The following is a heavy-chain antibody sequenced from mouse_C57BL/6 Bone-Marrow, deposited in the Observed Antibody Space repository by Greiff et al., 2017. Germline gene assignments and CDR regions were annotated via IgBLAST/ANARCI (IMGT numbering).Heavy chain of an antibody. CDR1: GYTFTSYW. CDR2: IYPSSGGT. CDR3: GRRDHFDY. D-gene: IGHD3-3*01. J-gene: IGHJ2*01. V-gene: IGHV1-72*01. Sequence: QVQLQQPGAELVKPGASVKLSCKASGYTFTSYWMHWVKQRPGRGLEWIGRIYPSSGGTNYNEKFKSKATLTVDKPSSTAYLQLSSLTSEDAAVYDCGRRDHFDYWGKGTTLTVSS.